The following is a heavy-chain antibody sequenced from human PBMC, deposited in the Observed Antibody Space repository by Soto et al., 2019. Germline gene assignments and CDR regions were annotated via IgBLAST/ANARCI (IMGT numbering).Heavy chain of an antibody. Sequence: ASLKVSCNSSGYTFTSYDINCVRHTNGQGLEWMGWMNPNSGNTGYAQKFQGRVTMTRNTSISTAYMELSSLRSEDTAVYYCARVVYLFASSGVNRFDTWGQGTLVTVSS. CDR1: GYTFTSYD. D-gene: IGHD3-10*01. J-gene: IGHJ5*02. CDR3: ARVVYLFASSGVNRFDT. V-gene: IGHV1-8*01. CDR2: MNPNSGNT.